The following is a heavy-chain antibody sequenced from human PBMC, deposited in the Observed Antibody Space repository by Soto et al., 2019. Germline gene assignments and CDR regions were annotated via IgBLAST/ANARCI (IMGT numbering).Heavy chain of an antibody. CDR1: GGSFSGYY. J-gene: IGHJ4*02. D-gene: IGHD1-26*01. CDR2: INHSGST. V-gene: IGHV4-34*01. CDR3: ARVQVGWSSHRARFAY. Sequence: KPSETLSLTCAVYGGSFSGYYWSWIRQPPGKGLEWIGEINHSGSTNYNPSLKSRVTISVDTSKNQFSLKLSSVTAADTAVYYCARVQVGWSSHRARFAYWGQGTLVTVSS.